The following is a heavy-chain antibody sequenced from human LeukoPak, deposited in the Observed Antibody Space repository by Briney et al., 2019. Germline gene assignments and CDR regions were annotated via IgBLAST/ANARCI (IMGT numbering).Heavy chain of an antibody. CDR3: ARYYYGSGSPSGLFDY. J-gene: IGHJ4*02. CDR1: GYTFTSYD. Sequence: GASVKVSCKASGYTFTSYDINWVRQATGQGLEWMGWMNPNSGNTGYAQKFQGRVTMTRNTSISTAYMELSSLRSEDTAVYYCARYYYGSGSPSGLFDYWGQGTLVPVSS. V-gene: IGHV1-8*01. D-gene: IGHD3-10*01. CDR2: MNPNSGNT.